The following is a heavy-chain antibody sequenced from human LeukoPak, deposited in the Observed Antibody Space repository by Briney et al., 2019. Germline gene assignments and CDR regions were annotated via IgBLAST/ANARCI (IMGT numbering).Heavy chain of an antibody. CDR3: AMGANYYYYMDV. Sequence: AGGSLRLSCAASGFTSSSYAMSWVRQAPGKGLEWDSAISGSGGSTYYADSVKGRFTISRDNSKNTLYLQMNSLRAEDTAVYYCAMGANYYYYMDVWGKGTTVTVSS. CDR2: ISGSGGST. V-gene: IGHV3-23*01. CDR1: GFTSSSYA. J-gene: IGHJ6*03. D-gene: IGHD1-26*01.